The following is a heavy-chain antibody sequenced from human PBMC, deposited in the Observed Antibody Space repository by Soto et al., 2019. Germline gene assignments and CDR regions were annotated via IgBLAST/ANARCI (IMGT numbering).Heavy chain of an antibody. V-gene: IGHV3-9*01. J-gene: IGHJ3*02. D-gene: IGHD6-19*01. CDR3: AKDKVAVALDAFDI. CDR1: GFTFDDYA. Sequence: EVQLVESGGGLVKPGRSLRLSCAASGFTFDDYAMHWVRQAPGKGLEWVSGISWNSGSIGYADSVKGRFTISRDNAKNSLYLQMNSLRAEDTALYYCAKDKVAVALDAFDIWGQGTMVTVS. CDR2: ISWNSGSI.